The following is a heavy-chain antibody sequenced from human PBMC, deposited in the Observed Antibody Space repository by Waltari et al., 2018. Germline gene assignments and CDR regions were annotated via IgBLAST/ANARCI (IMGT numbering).Heavy chain of an antibody. J-gene: IGHJ4*02. CDR1: GYTFTSYY. CDR3: ARGRGLWKAMNPFMVVTIS. CDR2: INPSGGST. Sequence: GASVKVSCKASGYTFTSYYMHWVRQAPGQGLEWMGIINPSGGSTSYAQKFQGRVTMTRDTSTSTVYMELSSLRSEDTAVYYCARGRGLWKAMNPFMVVTISWGQGTLVTVSS. V-gene: IGHV1-46*01. D-gene: IGHD2-15*01.